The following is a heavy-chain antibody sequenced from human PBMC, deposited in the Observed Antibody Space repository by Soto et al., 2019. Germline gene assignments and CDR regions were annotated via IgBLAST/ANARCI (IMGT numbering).Heavy chain of an antibody. J-gene: IGHJ6*03. Sequence: ASVKVSCKASGYTFTSYDINWVRQATGQGLEWMGWMNPNSGNTGYAQKFQGRVTMTRNTSISTAYMELSSLRSEDTAVYYCARVRRLEYCSGGSCYPILSPDDYYYYYYMDVWGKGTTVTVSS. CDR3: ARVRRLEYCSGGSCYPILSPDDYYYYYYMDV. CDR1: GYTFTSYD. D-gene: IGHD2-15*01. V-gene: IGHV1-8*01. CDR2: MNPNSGNT.